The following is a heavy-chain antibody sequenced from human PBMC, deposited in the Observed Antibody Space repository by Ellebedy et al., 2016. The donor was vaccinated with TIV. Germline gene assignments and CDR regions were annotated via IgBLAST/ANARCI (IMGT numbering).Heavy chain of an antibody. Sequence: ASVKVSXKASGYTFTSYYIHWVRQAPGQGLEWMGIINPSGGSTSYAQKFQGRVTMTRDTSTSTVYMELSSLRSEDTAVYYCARGVQLWFPDDYWGQGTLVTVSS. CDR1: GYTFTSYY. J-gene: IGHJ4*02. D-gene: IGHD5-18*01. V-gene: IGHV1-46*01. CDR3: ARGVQLWFPDDY. CDR2: INPSGGST.